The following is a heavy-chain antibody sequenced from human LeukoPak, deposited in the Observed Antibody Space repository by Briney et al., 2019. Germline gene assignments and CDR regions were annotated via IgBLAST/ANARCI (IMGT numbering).Heavy chain of an antibody. CDR2: MNPNSGNT. V-gene: IGHV1-8*01. CDR1: GYTFTSYD. J-gene: IGHJ6*03. D-gene: IGHD6-13*01. CDR3: ARGSSSWIPYYYYMYV. Sequence: ASVKVSCKASGYTFTSYDINWVRQAPGQGLEWMGWMNPNSGNTDYAQKFKGRVTMTRNTSISTAYMELSSLRSEDTAVYYCARGSSSWIPYYYYMYVWGKGTTVTVSS.